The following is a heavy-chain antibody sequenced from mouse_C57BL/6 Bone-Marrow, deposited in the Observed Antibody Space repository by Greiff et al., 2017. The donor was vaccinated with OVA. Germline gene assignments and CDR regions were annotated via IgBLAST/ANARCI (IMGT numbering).Heavy chain of an antibody. Sequence: QLLPSVAAFLPPGSSMPLSCPASGFPFTASFLALFPPVPVPGLDWVANINYDGSSTYYLDSLKSRFIISRDNATNILYLKMSSLKSEDTATYYCARGLSTVVATPMDYWGQGTSVTVSS. CDR2: INYDGSST. J-gene: IGHJ4*01. CDR1: GFPFTASF. CDR3: ARGLSTVVATPMDY. V-gene: IGHV5-16*01. D-gene: IGHD1-1*01.